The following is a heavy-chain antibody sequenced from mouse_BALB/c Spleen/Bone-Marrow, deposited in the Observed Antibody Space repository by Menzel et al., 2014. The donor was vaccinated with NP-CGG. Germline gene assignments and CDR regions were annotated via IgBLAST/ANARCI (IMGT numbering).Heavy chain of an antibody. V-gene: IGHV1S81*02. CDR3: TRYGYDPLYAMDY. D-gene: IGHD2-3*01. CDR1: GYTFTSYY. Sequence: QVQLQQSGAELVKPGASVKLSCKASGYTFTSYYMYWVKQRPRQGLEWIGGINPSNGGTNFNEKFKSKATLTVDKSSSTAYMQLSSLTSEDSAVYYCTRYGYDPLYAMDYWGQGTSVTVSS. CDR2: INPSNGGT. J-gene: IGHJ4*01.